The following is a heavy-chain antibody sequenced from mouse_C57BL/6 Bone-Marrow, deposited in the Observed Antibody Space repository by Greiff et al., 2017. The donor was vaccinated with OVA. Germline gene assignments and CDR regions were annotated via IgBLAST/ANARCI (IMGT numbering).Heavy chain of an antibody. V-gene: IGHV5-17*01. J-gene: IGHJ3*01. CDR3: ARSYPFAY. CDR2: ISSGSSTI. CDR1: GFTFSDYG. Sequence: EVQLQESGGGLVKPGGSLKLSCAASGFTFSDYGMHWVRQAPEKGLEWVAYISSGSSTIYYADTVKGRITISRDNATNTLFLQMTSLRSADTAMYYCARSYPFAYWGQGTLVTVSA.